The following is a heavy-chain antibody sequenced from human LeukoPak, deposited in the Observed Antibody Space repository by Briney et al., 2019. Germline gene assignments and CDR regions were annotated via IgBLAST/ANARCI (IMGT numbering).Heavy chain of an antibody. Sequence: GGSLRLSCAASGFIFSEYSMNWVRQAPGKGLEWISYISGGSATRYYADSVKGRFTISRDNAKDSVFLQMNSLSAEDTAVYYCARRQPIGWEPQLAAFDIWGQGTMVTVSS. CDR2: ISGGSATR. D-gene: IGHD1-26*01. CDR1: GFIFSEYS. V-gene: IGHV3-48*01. J-gene: IGHJ3*02. CDR3: ARRQPIGWEPQLAAFDI.